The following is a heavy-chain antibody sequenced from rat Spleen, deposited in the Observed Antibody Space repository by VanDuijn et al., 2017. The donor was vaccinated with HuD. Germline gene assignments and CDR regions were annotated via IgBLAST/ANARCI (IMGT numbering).Heavy chain of an antibody. CDR3: TTSYPPTPYWYFDF. D-gene: IGHD1-4*01. J-gene: IGHJ1*01. CDR1: GFTFSDYG. Sequence: EVQLVESDGGLVQPGRSLKLSCAASGFTFSDYGMPWVRQAPTKGLEWVATISYGDSFGHSSTYYRDSVKGRFTISRDNAKSTLSLQMDSLRSEDTATYFCTTSYPPTPYWYFDFWGPGTMVTVSS. V-gene: IGHV5-29*01. CDR2: ISYGDSFGHSST.